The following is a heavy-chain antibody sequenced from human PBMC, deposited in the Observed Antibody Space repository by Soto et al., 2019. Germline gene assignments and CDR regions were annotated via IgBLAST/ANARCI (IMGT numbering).Heavy chain of an antibody. J-gene: IGHJ4*02. V-gene: IGHV1-2*02. CDR2: IRPWNGDA. D-gene: IGHD6-19*01. CDR3: VRVSPGWNFDY. CDR1: RDFFKEHDY. Sequence: QVRLVQSGAEVQKPGASVKVSCKAPRDFFKEHDYLHWLREAPGQGLEWTGWIRPWNGDATYAQNFPGRLTLSRDMSIDTIYFDLTSLTSDDTAVYYCVRVSPGWNFDYWGQGTLLTVSS.